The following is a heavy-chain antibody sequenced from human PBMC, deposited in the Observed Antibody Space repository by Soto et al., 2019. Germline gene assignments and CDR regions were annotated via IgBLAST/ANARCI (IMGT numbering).Heavy chain of an antibody. CDR3: AGSIAASPLDY. CDR2: IYYSGST. CDR1: GGSVSSGSYY. D-gene: IGHD6-6*01. V-gene: IGHV4-61*01. J-gene: IGHJ4*02. Sequence: QVQLQESGPGLVKPSETLSLTCTVSGGSVSSGSYYWSWIRQPPGKGLEWIGYIYYSGSTNYNPSLKSLVTISVDTSKNQFSLTLSSVTAADTAVYYCAGSIAASPLDYWGQGTLVTVSS.